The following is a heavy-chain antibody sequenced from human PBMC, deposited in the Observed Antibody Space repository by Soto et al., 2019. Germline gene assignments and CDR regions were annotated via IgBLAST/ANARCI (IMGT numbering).Heavy chain of an antibody. CDR2: ISAYNGNT. V-gene: IGHV1-18*01. J-gene: IGHJ4*02. CDR3: ARGIEAGYCSSTSCYTGHYFDY. Sequence: ASVKVSCKASGYTFTSYGISWVRQAPGQGLEWMGWISAYNGNTNYAQKLQGRVTMTIDTSTSTAYMELRSLRSDDTAVYYCARGIEAGYCSSTSCYTGHYFDYWGQGTLVTVSS. D-gene: IGHD2-2*02. CDR1: GYTFTSYG.